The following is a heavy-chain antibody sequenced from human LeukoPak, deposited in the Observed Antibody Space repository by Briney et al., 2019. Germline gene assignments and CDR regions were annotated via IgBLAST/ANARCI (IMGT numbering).Heavy chain of an antibody. CDR3: ARYPSLWFGEYNWFDP. CDR1: GYTFTSYD. V-gene: IGHV1-8*01. Sequence: ASVKVSCKASGYTFTSYDINWVRQATGQGLEWMVWMNPNSGNTGYAQKFQGRVTMTRNTSISTAYMELSSLRSEDTAVYYCARYPSLWFGEYNWFDPWGQGTLVTVSS. J-gene: IGHJ5*02. CDR2: MNPNSGNT. D-gene: IGHD3-10*01.